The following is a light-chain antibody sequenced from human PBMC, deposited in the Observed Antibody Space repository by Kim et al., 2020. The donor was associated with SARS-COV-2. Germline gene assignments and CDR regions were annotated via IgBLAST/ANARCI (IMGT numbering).Light chain of an antibody. Sequence: NFMLTLSHSVLESPGKTVIISCIRSSGSIASDFVQWVQQRPGSSPTTVIYEDHKRPSGVPDRFSGSGDTSSNSASLTISGLRAEDEADYYCQSYNDNDWVFCGGTKLTVL. V-gene: IGLV6-57*01. J-gene: IGLJ3*02. CDR2: EDH. CDR1: SGSIASDF. CDR3: QSYNDNDWV.